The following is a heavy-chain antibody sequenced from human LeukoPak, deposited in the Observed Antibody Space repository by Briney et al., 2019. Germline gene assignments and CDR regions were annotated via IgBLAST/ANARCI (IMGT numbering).Heavy chain of an antibody. Sequence: GGSLRLSCAASGFTFSNVWMNWVRQAPGKGLEWIGRIKKKIEGGTTEYAAPVKGRFTISRDDSKNTLYLQMNSLTTGDTAVYYCTTRIITTSDFWGQGTLVTVSS. V-gene: IGHV3-15*01. CDR2: IKKKIEGGTT. CDR3: TTRIITTSDF. D-gene: IGHD3-3*01. CDR1: GFTFSNVW. J-gene: IGHJ4*02.